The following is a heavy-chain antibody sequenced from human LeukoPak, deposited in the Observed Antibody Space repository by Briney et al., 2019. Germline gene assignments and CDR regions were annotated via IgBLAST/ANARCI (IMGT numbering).Heavy chain of an antibody. Sequence: ASAKVSCKASGGTFSSYAISWVRQAPGQGLEWMGGIIPIFGTANYAQKFQGRVTITTDESTSTAYMELSSLRSEDTAVYYCASNWSYRPGYYYYMDVWGKGTTVTVSS. V-gene: IGHV1-69*05. CDR1: GGTFSSYA. D-gene: IGHD1-26*01. CDR2: IIPIFGTA. J-gene: IGHJ6*03. CDR3: ASNWSYRPGYYYYMDV.